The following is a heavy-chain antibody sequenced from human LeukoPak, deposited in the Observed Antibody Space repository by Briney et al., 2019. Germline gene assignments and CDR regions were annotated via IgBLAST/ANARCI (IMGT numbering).Heavy chain of an antibody. V-gene: IGHV4-30-4*08. CDR2: IHYSGST. D-gene: IGHD2-15*01. CDR3: AGSSRFCSGGGCYSTYYYAMDV. J-gene: IGHJ6*02. CDR1: GFTFSSYA. Sequence: LRLSCAASGFTFSSYAMSWVRQAPGKGLEWIGYIHYSGSTYYNPSLRSRLTMSIDTSKNQLSLKLSSVTAADTAVYYCAGSSRFCSGGGCYSTYYYAMDVWGQGTTVTVSS.